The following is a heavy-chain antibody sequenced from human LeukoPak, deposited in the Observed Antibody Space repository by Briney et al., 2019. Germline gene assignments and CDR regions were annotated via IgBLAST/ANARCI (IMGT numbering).Heavy chain of an antibody. CDR2: INHSGST. D-gene: IGHD3-3*01. Sequence: SETLSLTCAVYGGSFSGYYWSWIRQPPGKGLEWIGEINHSGSTNYNPSLKSRVTISVDTSKNQFSLKLSSVTAADTAVYYCARGQIRFLEWLTRSNYYMDVWGKGTTVTVSS. J-gene: IGHJ6*03. CDR3: ARGQIRFLEWLTRSNYYMDV. CDR1: GGSFSGYY. V-gene: IGHV4-34*01.